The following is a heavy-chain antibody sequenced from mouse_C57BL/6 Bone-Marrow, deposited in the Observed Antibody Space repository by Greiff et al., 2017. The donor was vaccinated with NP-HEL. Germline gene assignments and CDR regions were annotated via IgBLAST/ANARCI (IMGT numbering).Heavy chain of an antibody. J-gene: IGHJ1*03. CDR3: VRASITTVVAHWYFDV. CDR1: GFTFNTYA. CDR2: IRSKSSNYAT. D-gene: IGHD1-1*01. Sequence: EVMLVESGGGLVQPKGSLKLSCAASGFTFNTYAMHWVRQAPGKGLEWVARIRSKSSNYATYYADSVKDRFTISRDDSQSMLYLQMNNLKTEDTAMYYCVRASITTVVAHWYFDVWGTGTTVTVSS. V-gene: IGHV10-3*01.